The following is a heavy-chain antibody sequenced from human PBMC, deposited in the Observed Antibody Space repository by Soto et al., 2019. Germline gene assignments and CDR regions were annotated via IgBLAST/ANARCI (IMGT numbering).Heavy chain of an antibody. CDR1: GCTFTSFA. Sequence: VASVKVSCKASGCTFTSFAMHWVRQAPGQRLEWMGWINAGNGNTKYSQKFQGRVTITKNTSASTAYMELSSLRSEDTAVYYCARGPLRNCFDPWGQGTLVTVSS. V-gene: IGHV1-3*01. J-gene: IGHJ5*02. CDR3: ARGPLRNCFDP. D-gene: IGHD5-12*01. CDR2: INAGNGNT.